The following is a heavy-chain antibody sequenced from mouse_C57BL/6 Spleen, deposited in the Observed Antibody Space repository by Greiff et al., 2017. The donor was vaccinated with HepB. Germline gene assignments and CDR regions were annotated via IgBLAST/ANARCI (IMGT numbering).Heavy chain of an antibody. CDR3: ARDYSKRGYYAMDY. J-gene: IGHJ4*01. Sequence: QVQLQQSGAELVRPGASVKLSCKASGYTFTDYYINWVKQRPGQGLEWIARIYPGSGNTYYNEKFKGKATLTAEKSSSTAYMQLSSLTSEDSAVYFCARDYSKRGYYAMDYWGQGTSVTVSS. CDR1: GYTFTDYY. CDR2: IYPGSGNT. D-gene: IGHD2-5*01. V-gene: IGHV1-76*01.